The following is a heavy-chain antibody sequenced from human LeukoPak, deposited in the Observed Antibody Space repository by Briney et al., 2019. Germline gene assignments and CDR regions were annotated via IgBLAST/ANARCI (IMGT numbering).Heavy chain of an antibody. J-gene: IGHJ4*02. Sequence: PSETLSLTCTVSGGSISSSSYYWGWIRQPPGKGLEWIGSIYYSGSTYYNPSLKSRVTISVDTSKNQFSLKLSSVTAADTAVYYCARDPGYYDSGGYYSDYWGQGTLVTVSS. CDR3: ARDPGYYDSGGYYSDY. D-gene: IGHD3-22*01. CDR1: GGSISSSSYY. CDR2: IYYSGST. V-gene: IGHV4-39*07.